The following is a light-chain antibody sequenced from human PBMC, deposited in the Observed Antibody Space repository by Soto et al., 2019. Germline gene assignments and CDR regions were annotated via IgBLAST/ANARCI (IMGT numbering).Light chain of an antibody. Sequence: QSALTQPRSVSGSPGQSVTISCTGTSSDVGGCDFVSWYQQHPGKAPKLTIYDVTKRPSWVPDRFSGAKSGNSASLPIPGRRAVDELDYCCCEYVGIYNLLALGGRTKLTV. CDR1: SSDVGGCDF. CDR2: DVT. J-gene: IGLJ3*02. V-gene: IGLV2-11*01. CDR3: CEYVGIYNLLA.